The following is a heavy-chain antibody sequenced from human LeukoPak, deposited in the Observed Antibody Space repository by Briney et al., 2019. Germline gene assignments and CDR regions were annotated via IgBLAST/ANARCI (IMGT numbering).Heavy chain of an antibody. D-gene: IGHD3-16*01. CDR2: INHNGNVN. CDR3: VRGGGLDV. Sequence: GGSLRLSCAASGFTFSSYWMNWARQAPGKGLEWVASINHNGNVNYYVDSVRGRFTISRDNAKNSLYLQMSNLRAEDTAVYFCVRGGGLDVWGQGATVTVSS. CDR1: GFTFSSYW. J-gene: IGHJ6*02. V-gene: IGHV3-7*03.